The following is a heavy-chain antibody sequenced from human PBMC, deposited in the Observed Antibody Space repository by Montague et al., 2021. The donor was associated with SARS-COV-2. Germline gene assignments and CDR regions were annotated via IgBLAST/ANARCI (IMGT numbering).Heavy chain of an antibody. CDR1: GGSFSDYY. V-gene: IGHV4-34*01. CDR2: VNHSGRI. Sequence: SETLSLTCAVYGGSFSDYYWTWIRQPPGKGLEWLGEVNHSGRINYNPSLKSRITISVDTSKNQFSLKLSSVTAADTAVYYCARPRQLLRSYFDYWGQGTLVTVSS. J-gene: IGHJ4*02. CDR3: ARPRQLLRSYFDY. D-gene: IGHD5-24*01.